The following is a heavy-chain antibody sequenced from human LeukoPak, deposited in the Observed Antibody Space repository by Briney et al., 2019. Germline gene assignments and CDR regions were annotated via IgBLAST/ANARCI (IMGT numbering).Heavy chain of an antibody. D-gene: IGHD5-24*01. CDR3: TEMNDRDAFRI. Sequence: PGGSLRLSCAASGFTFSNDWVSWIRQAPGKGLEWVGLIKNKADGGTTEDAAPVKASFTISRDDSRDTLYLQMNSLKTEETAMYYCTEMNDRDAFRIWGQGTMVTVSS. CDR2: IKNKADGGTT. J-gene: IGHJ3*02. V-gene: IGHV3-15*01. CDR1: GFTFSNDW.